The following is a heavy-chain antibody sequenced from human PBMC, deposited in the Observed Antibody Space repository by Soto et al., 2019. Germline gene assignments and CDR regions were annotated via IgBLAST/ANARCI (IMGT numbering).Heavy chain of an antibody. CDR1: GGSISSSSYY. Sequence: SETLSLTCTVSGGSISSSSYYWGWIRQPPGKGLEWIGSIYYSGSTYYNPSLKSRVTISVDTSKNQFSLKLSSVTAADTAVYYCATIAVPEEYYFDYWGQGTLVTVSS. V-gene: IGHV4-39*01. CDR2: IYYSGST. D-gene: IGHD6-19*01. J-gene: IGHJ4*02. CDR3: ATIAVPEEYYFDY.